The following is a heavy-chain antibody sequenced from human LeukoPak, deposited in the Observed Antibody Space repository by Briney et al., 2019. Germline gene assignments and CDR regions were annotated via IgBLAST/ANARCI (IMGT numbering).Heavy chain of an antibody. CDR3: ARFFYYDTSRPPF. CDR2: IYYSGST. Sequence: SDTVSLTCTVSGGYISKCNYYWGWIRQPPGKGLEWIGNIYYSGSTYYNPSLKSRDHFCRDTHMNQFSLKVNSLTVADTAVYHCARFFYYDTSRPPFWGQGTLVALSS. CDR1: GGYISKCNYY. V-gene: IGHV4-39*01. D-gene: IGHD3-22*01. J-gene: IGHJ4*02.